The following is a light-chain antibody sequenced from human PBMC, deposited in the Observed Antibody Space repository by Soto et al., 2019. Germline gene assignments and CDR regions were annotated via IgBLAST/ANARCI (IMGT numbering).Light chain of an antibody. J-gene: IGKJ4*01. CDR1: QGISSY. CDR2: AAS. CDR3: QQLNSYPLT. V-gene: IGKV1-9*01. Sequence: IQSTQSPYSLSSSVGDRVTITCRASQGISSYLAWYQQKPGKAPKLLIYAASTLQSGVPSRFSGSGSGTDFTLTISSLQPEDFATYYCQQLNSYPLTFGGGTKVDIK.